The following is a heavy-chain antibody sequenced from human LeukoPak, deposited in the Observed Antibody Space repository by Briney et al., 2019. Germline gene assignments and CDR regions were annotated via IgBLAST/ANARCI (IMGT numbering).Heavy chain of an antibody. J-gene: IGHJ6*02. CDR1: GGSFSGYY. Sequence: SETLSLTCAVYGGSFSGYYWSWIRQPPGKGLEWIGEINHSGSTNYNPSLKSRVTISVDTSKNQFSLKLSSVTAADTAVYYCARGRSSSWSYYYYGMDVWGQGTTVTVSS. CDR2: INHSGST. V-gene: IGHV4-34*01. CDR3: ARGRSSSWSYYYYGMDV. D-gene: IGHD6-13*01.